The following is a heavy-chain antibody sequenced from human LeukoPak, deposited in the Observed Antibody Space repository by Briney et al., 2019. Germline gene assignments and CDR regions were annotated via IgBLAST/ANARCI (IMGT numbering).Heavy chain of an antibody. CDR2: ISYSGST. V-gene: IGHV4-59*01. Sequence: SETLSLTCSVSGDSISRYYWSWIRQPPGKGPECIGYISYSGSTNYNPSLKSRVTISLDTSKNHFSLKLTSVTAADTAVFYCARSQGAYFDYWGQGILVTVSS. J-gene: IGHJ4*02. CDR1: GDSISRYY. CDR3: ARSQGAYFDY.